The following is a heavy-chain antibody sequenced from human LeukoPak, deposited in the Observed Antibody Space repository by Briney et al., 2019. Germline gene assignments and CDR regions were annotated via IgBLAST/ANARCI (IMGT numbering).Heavy chain of an antibody. J-gene: IGHJ6*03. CDR1: GFTFSSYS. CDR2: ISSSSSTI. CDR3: ASEPERGYSGYDLIYYYYYYMDV. V-gene: IGHV3-48*04. Sequence: GGSLRLSCAASGFTFSSYSMNWVRQAPGKGLEWVSYISSSSSTIYYADSVKGRFTISRDNAKNSLYLQMNSLRAEDTAVYYCASEPERGYSGYDLIYYYYYYMDVWGKGTTVTVSS. D-gene: IGHD5-12*01.